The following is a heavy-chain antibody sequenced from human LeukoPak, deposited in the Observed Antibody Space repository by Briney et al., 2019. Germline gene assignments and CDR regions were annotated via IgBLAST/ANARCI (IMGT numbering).Heavy chain of an antibody. J-gene: IGHJ4*02. Sequence: KTGGSLRLSCAASGFTFSSYSMNWVRQAPGKGLEWVSSISSSSSYIYYADSVKGRFTISRDNAKNSLYLQMNSLTAEDTAVYYCARDLYSGYDAFDYWGQGTLVTVSS. D-gene: IGHD5-12*01. CDR2: ISSSSSYI. V-gene: IGHV3-21*01. CDR3: ARDLYSGYDAFDY. CDR1: GFTFSSYS.